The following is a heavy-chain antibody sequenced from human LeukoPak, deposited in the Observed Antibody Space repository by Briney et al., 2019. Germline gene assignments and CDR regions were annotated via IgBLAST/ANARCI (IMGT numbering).Heavy chain of an antibody. CDR2: IYPGDSDT. CDR1: GYSFTTYW. Sequence: GESLKISCTGSGYSFTTYWIGWVRQMPGGGLEWMGIIYPGDSDTRYSPSFQGQVTTSADKSISTAYLQRSSLKAANTAMYYCARQIRDSSGYYSYYFDYWGQGTLVTVSS. V-gene: IGHV5-51*01. D-gene: IGHD3-22*01. J-gene: IGHJ4*02. CDR3: ARQIRDSSGYYSYYFDY.